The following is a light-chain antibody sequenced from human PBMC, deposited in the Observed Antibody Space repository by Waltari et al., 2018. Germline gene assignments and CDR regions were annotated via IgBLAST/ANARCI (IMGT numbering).Light chain of an antibody. V-gene: IGKV3-11*01. Sequence: EIVLTQSPATLSLSPGERVTLSCRASQSVSSYLAWYQQKPGQAPRLLIYDASNRATGIPARCSGSGSGTDFTLTISSLESEEFAVYYCQQRSNWPTFGGGTKVEIK. CDR1: QSVSSY. CDR2: DAS. CDR3: QQRSNWPT. J-gene: IGKJ4*01.